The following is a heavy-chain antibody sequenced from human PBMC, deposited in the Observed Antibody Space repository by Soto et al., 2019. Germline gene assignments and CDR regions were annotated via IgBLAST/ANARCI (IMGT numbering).Heavy chain of an antibody. CDR2: IDPSDSYT. CDR1: GYSFTSYW. D-gene: IGHD2-21*02. V-gene: IGHV5-10-1*01. Sequence: PGESLKISCKGSGYSFTSYWISWVRQVPGKGLEWMGRIDPSDSYTNYSPSFQGHVTISADKSISTAYLQWSSLKASDTAMYYCARHLAYCGGDCYSGGDIWGQGTVVTVSS. J-gene: IGHJ3*02. CDR3: ARHLAYCGGDCYSGGDI.